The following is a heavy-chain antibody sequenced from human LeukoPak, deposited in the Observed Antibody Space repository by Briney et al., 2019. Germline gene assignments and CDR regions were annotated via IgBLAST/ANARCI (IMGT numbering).Heavy chain of an antibody. Sequence: GGSLRLSCAASGFTFSSSWMYWVRQAPGKGLVWVSRINSDESITTYADSVKGRFTISRDNSKNTLYLQMNSLRADDTAVYYCAKDRLPRELWVALSSWGQGTLVTVSS. V-gene: IGHV3-74*01. CDR2: INSDESIT. CDR1: GFTFSSSW. CDR3: AKDRLPRELWVALSS. D-gene: IGHD2-21*01. J-gene: IGHJ5*02.